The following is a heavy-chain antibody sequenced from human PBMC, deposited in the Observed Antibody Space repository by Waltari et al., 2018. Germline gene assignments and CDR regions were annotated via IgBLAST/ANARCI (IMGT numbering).Heavy chain of an antibody. CDR2: ITRQATT. J-gene: IGHJ4*02. Sequence: EVQLVESGGGLVQPGRSLRLSCTASGFTFGDCAMSWVRQAPGKGLELVSSITRQATTYYAGSVRGRFVISRDDSDNKVHLQMNGLNADDTATYYCAKDHPSDGWPAFDSRGQGTQVIVSS. V-gene: IGHV3-23*04. D-gene: IGHD6-19*01. CDR1: GFTFGDCA. CDR3: AKDHPSDGWPAFDS.